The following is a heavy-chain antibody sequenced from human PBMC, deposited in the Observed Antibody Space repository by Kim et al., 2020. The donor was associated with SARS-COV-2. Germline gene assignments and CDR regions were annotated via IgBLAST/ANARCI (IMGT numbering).Heavy chain of an antibody. J-gene: IGHJ5*02. V-gene: IGHV4-39*01. Sequence: SETLSLTCTVSGGSISSSSYYWGWIRQPPGKGLEWIGSIYYSGSTYYNPSLKSRVTISVDTSKNQFSLKLSSVTAADTAVYYCARHDIITMIVADGWFDPWGQGTLVTVSS. D-gene: IGHD3-22*01. CDR2: IYYSGST. CDR3: ARHDIITMIVADGWFDP. CDR1: GGSISSSSYY.